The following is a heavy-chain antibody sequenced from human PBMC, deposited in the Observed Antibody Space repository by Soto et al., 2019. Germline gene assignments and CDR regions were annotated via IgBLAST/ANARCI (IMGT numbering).Heavy chain of an antibody. CDR3: ARDRGYGGNSRHYYYYGMDV. J-gene: IGHJ6*02. Sequence: SVKVSCKASGGTFSSYAISWVRQAPGQGLEWMGGIIPIFGTANYAQKFQGRVTITADESTSTAYMELSSLRSEDTAVYYCARDRGYGGNSRHYYYYGMDVWGQGTTVTVSS. V-gene: IGHV1-69*13. CDR2: IIPIFGTA. CDR1: GGTFSSYA. D-gene: IGHD4-17*01.